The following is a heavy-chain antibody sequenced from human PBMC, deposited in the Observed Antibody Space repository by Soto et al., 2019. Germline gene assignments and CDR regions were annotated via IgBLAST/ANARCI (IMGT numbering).Heavy chain of an antibody. CDR1: GFTFSSFV. J-gene: IGHJ6*02. D-gene: IGHD1-26*01. Sequence: GGSLRLSCAASGFTFSSFVLHWVRQAPGKGLEWVSYISSSSSTIYYVDSVKGRFTISRDNAKNSLYLQMNSLRDEDTAVYYCARDRAGAQYGLDVWGQGTTVTVSS. CDR2: ISSSSSTI. CDR3: ARDRAGAQYGLDV. V-gene: IGHV3-48*02.